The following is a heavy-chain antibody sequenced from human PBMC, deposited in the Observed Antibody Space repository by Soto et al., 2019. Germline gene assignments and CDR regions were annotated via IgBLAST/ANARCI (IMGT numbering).Heavy chain of an antibody. D-gene: IGHD3-22*01. CDR3: ARPYYYDSSGYSDYYFDY. CDR1: GGTFSSYA. CDR2: IIPIFGTA. Sequence: ASVKVSCKASGGTFSSYAISWVRQAPGQGLEWMGGIIPIFGTANYAQKFQGRVTITADEPTSTAYMELSSLRSEDTAVYYCARPYYYDSSGYSDYYFDYWGQGTLVTVSS. V-gene: IGHV1-69*13. J-gene: IGHJ4*02.